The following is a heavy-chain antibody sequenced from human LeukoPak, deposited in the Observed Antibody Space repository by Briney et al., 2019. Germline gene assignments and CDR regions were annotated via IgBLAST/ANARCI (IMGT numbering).Heavy chain of an antibody. V-gene: IGHV3-15*01. CDR1: GLTSINTT. CDR3: TTPYYYGSGTITPIYYFD. Sequence: GGSLKLSWQPSGLTSINTTWSWFRQLPGKGRNWVRRIKRRTARGTTDYAATVKGKLTISRDDSKNTLYLQMNSMTTEDTAVYYCTTPYYYGSGTITPIYYFD. CDR2: IKRRTARGTT. D-gene: IGHD3-10*01. J-gene: IGHJ4*01.